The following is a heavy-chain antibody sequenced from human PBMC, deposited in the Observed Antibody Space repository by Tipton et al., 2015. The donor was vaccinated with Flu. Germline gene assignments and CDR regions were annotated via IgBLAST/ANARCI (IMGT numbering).Heavy chain of an antibody. V-gene: IGHV4-59*11. D-gene: IGHD1-26*01. CDR1: GGSIRGHY. CDR3: ARGSYGELLYFDY. CDR2: IYFSGST. Sequence: TLSLTCSVSGGSIRGHYWNWIRQPPGKGLEWIGYIYFSGSTEYNPSLRSRVTISLDTSKKHFSLNLSSVIAADTAMYYCARGSYGELLYFDYWGQGTLGIVSS. J-gene: IGHJ4*02.